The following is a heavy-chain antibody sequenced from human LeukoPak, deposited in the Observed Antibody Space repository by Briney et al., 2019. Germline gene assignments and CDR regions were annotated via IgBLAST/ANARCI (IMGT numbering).Heavy chain of an antibody. CDR3: ARQMRFLESYWYFDL. Sequence: SETLSLTCTVSGGSISSYYWSWIRQPPGKGLEWIGYIYYSGSTNYNPSLKSRVTISVDTSKNQFSLKLSSVTAADTAVYYCARQMRFLESYWYFDLWGRGTLVTVSS. D-gene: IGHD3-3*01. J-gene: IGHJ2*01. V-gene: IGHV4-59*08. CDR1: GGSISSYY. CDR2: IYYSGST.